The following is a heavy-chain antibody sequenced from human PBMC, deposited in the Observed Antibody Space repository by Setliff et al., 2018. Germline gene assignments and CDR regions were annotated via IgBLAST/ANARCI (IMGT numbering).Heavy chain of an antibody. Sequence: GGSLRLSCAASGFSFNDAWMNWVRQAPGKGLEWVGRTRDKVNSYTTEYAASVKGRFTISRDDSKSIAYLQMNSLKTEDTAVYYCTREASVDFWSGYPYYYYMDVWGKGTTVTVSS. V-gene: IGHV3-72*01. CDR1: GFSFNDAW. CDR3: TREASVDFWSGYPYYYYMDV. CDR2: TRDKVNSYTT. D-gene: IGHD3-3*01. J-gene: IGHJ6*03.